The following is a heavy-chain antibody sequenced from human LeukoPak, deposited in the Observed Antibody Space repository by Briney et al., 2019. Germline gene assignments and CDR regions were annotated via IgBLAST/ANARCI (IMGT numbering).Heavy chain of an antibody. V-gene: IGHV4-30-2*01. CDR1: GGSISSGGYS. Sequence: SETLSLTCAVSGGSISSGGYSWSWIRQPPGQGLEWIGYIYHSGSTYYNPSLKSRGTISVDRSKNQFSLNLRSVTAADTAVYYCARVGKGATFDYWGQGTLVTVSS. CDR3: ARVGKGATFDY. CDR2: IYHSGST. J-gene: IGHJ4*02. D-gene: IGHD1-26*01.